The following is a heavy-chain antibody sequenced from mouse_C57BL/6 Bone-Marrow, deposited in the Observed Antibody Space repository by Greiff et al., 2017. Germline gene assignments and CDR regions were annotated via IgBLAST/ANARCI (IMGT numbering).Heavy chain of an antibody. D-gene: IGHD1-1*01. J-gene: IGHJ3*01. CDR2: IYPGGGYT. V-gene: IGHV1-63*01. Sequence: VPLQQSGAELVRPGPSVKMSCKASGYTFTNYWIGWAKQRPGHGLEWIGDIYPGGGYTNYNEKFKGKATLTADNTSSTAYMQFSSRTSEDSAIYYCARRDYGSSYGFAYWGQGTLVTVSA. CDR1: GYTFTNYW. CDR3: ARRDYGSSYGFAY.